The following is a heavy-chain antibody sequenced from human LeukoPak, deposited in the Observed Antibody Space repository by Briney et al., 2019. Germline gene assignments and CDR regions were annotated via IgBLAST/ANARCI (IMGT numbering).Heavy chain of an antibody. Sequence: PGGSLRLSCAASGFTFDDYAMHWVRQAPGKGLEWVSGISWNSGSIGYADSVKGRFTISRDNAKNSLYLQMNSLRVEDTAFYHCARVAGSLIDYWGQGILVTVSS. J-gene: IGHJ4*02. CDR1: GFTFDDYA. CDR3: ARVAGSLIDY. D-gene: IGHD3-10*01. V-gene: IGHV3-9*01. CDR2: ISWNSGSI.